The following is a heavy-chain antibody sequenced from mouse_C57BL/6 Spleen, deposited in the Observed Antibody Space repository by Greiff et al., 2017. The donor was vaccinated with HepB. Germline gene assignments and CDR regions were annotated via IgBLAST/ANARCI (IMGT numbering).Heavy chain of an antibody. V-gene: IGHV3-6*01. J-gene: IGHJ2*01. CDR3: ARDGDYYGSSAYYFDY. CDR2: ISYDGSN. CDR1: GYSITSGYY. Sequence: DVKLQESGPGLVKPSQSLSLTCSVTGYSITSGYYWNWIRQFPGNKLEWMGYISYDGSNNYNPSLKNRISITRDTSKNQCFLKLNAVTTEDTATYYCARDGDYYGSSAYYFDYWGQGTTLTVSS. D-gene: IGHD1-1*01.